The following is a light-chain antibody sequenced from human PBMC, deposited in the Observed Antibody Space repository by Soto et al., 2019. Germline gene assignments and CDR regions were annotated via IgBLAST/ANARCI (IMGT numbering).Light chain of an antibody. V-gene: IGKV3-20*01. CDR2: AAS. Sequence: EIVFTQSPGTLSLSPGERATLCCRASQSVSSSYLAWYQQKPGQAPRLLMSAASSRATGIPDRFSGSGSGTDFTLTISRLEAEDFAVYYCQQSSSSPITFGQGTRLEIK. J-gene: IGKJ5*01. CDR1: QSVSSSY. CDR3: QQSSSSPIT.